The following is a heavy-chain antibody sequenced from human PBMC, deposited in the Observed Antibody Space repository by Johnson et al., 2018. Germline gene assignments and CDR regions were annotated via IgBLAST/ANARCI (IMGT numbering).Heavy chain of an antibody. CDR1: GFTVSSNY. D-gene: IGHD6-19*01. J-gene: IGHJ6*03. CDR3: ARASASSGWYHYYMDV. Sequence: EVQLVETGGGLVQPGGSXRLSCAASGFTVSSNYMSWVRQAPGKGLEWVSVIYSGGSTYYADSVKGRFTISRDNSKNTLYLQMNSLRAEDTAVYYCARASASSGWYHYYMDVWGKGTTVTVSS. V-gene: IGHV3-66*02. CDR2: IYSGGST.